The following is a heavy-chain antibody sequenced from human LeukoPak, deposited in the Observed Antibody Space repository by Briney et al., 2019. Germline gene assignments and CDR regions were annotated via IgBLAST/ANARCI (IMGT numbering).Heavy chain of an antibody. CDR2: IKQDGSEE. CDR1: GFTVSSNY. D-gene: IGHD4-17*01. Sequence: GGSLRLSCAASGFTVSSNYMSWVRQAPGKGLEWVANIKQDGSEEYYVDSVKGRFTISRDNAKNSLYLQMNSLRAEDTAVYYCASSPSTVTTRYYYYMDVWGKGTTVTVSS. J-gene: IGHJ6*03. V-gene: IGHV3-7*01. CDR3: ASSPSTVTTRYYYYMDV.